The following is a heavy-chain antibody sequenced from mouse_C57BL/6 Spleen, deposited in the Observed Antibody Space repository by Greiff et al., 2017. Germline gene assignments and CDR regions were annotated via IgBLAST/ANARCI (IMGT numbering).Heavy chain of an antibody. V-gene: IGHV1-39*01. Sequence: EVKLMESGPELVKPGASVKISCKASGYSFTDYNMNWVKQSNGKSLEWIGVINPNYGTTSYNQKFKGKATLTVDQSSSTAYMQLNSLTSEDSAVXYCARYDFKGSLDYWGQGTTLTDSS. CDR1: GYSFTDYN. D-gene: IGHD2-4*01. J-gene: IGHJ2*01. CDR3: ARYDFKGSLDY. CDR2: INPNYGTT.